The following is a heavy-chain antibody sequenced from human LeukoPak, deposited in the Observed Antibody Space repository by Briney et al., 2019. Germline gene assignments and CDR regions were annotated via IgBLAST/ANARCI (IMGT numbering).Heavy chain of an antibody. CDR2: IYYSGST. CDR3: PRCHPVVPAAIMPPDYYYVMDV. J-gene: IGHJ6*02. V-gene: IGHV4-59*01. CDR1: GGSISSYY. Sequence: SETLSLTCTVSGGSISSYYWSWIRQPPGKGLEWVGDIYYSGSTNYNPSLKRRVTISVATSNNHFSLQLSSLTAADTAVYYCPRCHPVVPAAIMPPDYYYVMDVWGQGTTVTVSS. D-gene: IGHD2-2*01.